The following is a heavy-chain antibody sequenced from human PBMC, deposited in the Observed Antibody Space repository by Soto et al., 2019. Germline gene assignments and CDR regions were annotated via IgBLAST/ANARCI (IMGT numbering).Heavy chain of an antibody. J-gene: IGHJ5*02. CDR1: GFSFSSFG. CDR2: ITSSGTYI. Sequence: DVQLVESGGGLVKPGGSLRLSCEASGFSFSSFGMNWVRQAPGKWLEWVSSITSSGTYIHYADSVKGRFTISRDDAKNSLFLQMDSLRAEDTAVYYCVRDGGYSNYNWFDPWGQGTLVSVSS. CDR3: VRDGGYSNYNWFDP. V-gene: IGHV3-21*01. D-gene: IGHD1-26*01.